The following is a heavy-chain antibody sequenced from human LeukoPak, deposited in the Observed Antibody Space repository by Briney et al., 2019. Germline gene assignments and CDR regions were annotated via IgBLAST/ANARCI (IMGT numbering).Heavy chain of an antibody. J-gene: IGHJ4*02. V-gene: IGHV3-7*03. D-gene: IGHD1-14*01. Sequence: PGGSLRLSCEGSAFIFSGHWMNWVRQTPGKGLEWVASIKEDGSERQYVDSVRGRFIISRDNSRDSLYLQMNSLRVEDTAIYYCVTETTEGAKDYWGQGTLVTVSS. CDR2: IKEDGSER. CDR3: VTETTEGAKDY. CDR1: AFIFSGHW.